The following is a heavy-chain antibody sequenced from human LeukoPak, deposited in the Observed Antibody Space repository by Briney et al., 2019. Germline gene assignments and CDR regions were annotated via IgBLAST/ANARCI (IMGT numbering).Heavy chain of an antibody. V-gene: IGHV1-2*06. CDR2: INPNSGGT. J-gene: IGHJ6*03. CDR1: GYTFTGYY. CDR3: ARVWGESGYLDPNLPRKRYYYYYMDV. D-gene: IGHD5-12*01. Sequence: ASVKVSCKASGYTFTGYYMHWVRQAPGQGLEWMGRINPNSGGTNYAQKFQGRVTMTRDTSISTAYMELSRLRSDDTAVYYCARVWGESGYLDPNLPRKRYYYYYMDVWGKGTTVTVSS.